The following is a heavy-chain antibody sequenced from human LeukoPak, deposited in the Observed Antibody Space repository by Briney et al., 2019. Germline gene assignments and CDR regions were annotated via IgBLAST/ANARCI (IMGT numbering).Heavy chain of an antibody. V-gene: IGHV4-34*01. CDR2: IDHSGST. CDR3: AGNIAARLDY. D-gene: IGHD6-6*01. J-gene: IGHJ4*02. Sequence: KPSETLSLTCAVYGGSFSGYYWSWIRQPPGKGLEWIGEIDHSGSTNYNPSLKSRVTISVDTSKNQLSLKLSSVTAADTAVYYCAGNIAARLDYWGQGTLVTVSS. CDR1: GGSFSGYY.